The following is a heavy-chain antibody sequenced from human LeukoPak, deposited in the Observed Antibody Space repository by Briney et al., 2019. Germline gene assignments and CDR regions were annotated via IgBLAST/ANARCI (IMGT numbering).Heavy chain of an antibody. CDR1: GFTFSSYA. Sequence: GGSLRLSCAASGFTFSSYAMHWVRQAPGKGLEWVAVISYDGSNKYYADSVKGRFTISRDNSKNTLYLQMNGLRAEDTAVYYCARFDGFSSSWSFDYWGQGALVTVSS. CDR2: ISYDGSNK. J-gene: IGHJ4*02. D-gene: IGHD6-13*01. CDR3: ARFDGFSSSWSFDY. V-gene: IGHV3-30-3*01.